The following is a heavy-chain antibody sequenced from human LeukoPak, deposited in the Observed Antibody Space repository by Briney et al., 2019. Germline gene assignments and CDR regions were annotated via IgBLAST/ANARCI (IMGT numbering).Heavy chain of an antibody. V-gene: IGHV4-34*01. J-gene: IGHJ4*02. CDR1: GGSFDSGYY. CDR2: IDHLGIA. Sequence: PETLSLTCAVHGGSFDSGYYWNWIRQTPGMGLEWIGQIDHLGIAKYNPSLKSPVFISIDRPKNQFSLEVHSVTAADTAVYYCGRGSTWYFVNFWGQGTRVIVSS. CDR3: GRGSTWYFVNF. D-gene: IGHD6-13*01.